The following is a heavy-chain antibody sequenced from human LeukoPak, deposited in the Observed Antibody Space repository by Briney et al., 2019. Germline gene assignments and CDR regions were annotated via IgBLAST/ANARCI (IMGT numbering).Heavy chain of an antibody. CDR2: IIPIFGTA. Sequence: GASVKVSCKASGGTFSSYAISWVRQAPGQGLEWMGGIIPIFGTANYAQKFQGRVTITTDESTSTAYMELSSLRSKDTAVYYCATFARRGYYFDYWGQGTLVTVSS. CDR1: GGTFSSYA. CDR3: ATFARRGYYFDY. D-gene: IGHD1-14*01. V-gene: IGHV1-69*05. J-gene: IGHJ4*02.